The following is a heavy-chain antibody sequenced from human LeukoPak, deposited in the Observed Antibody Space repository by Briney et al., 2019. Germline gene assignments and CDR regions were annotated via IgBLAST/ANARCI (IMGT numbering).Heavy chain of an antibody. D-gene: IGHD2-21*01. CDR2: INPSGGST. J-gene: IGHJ4*02. V-gene: IGHV1-46*01. CDR1: GYTFTSYY. Sequence: GASVKVSCKASGYTFTSYYMHWVRQAPGQGLEWMGIINPSGGSTSCAQKFQGRVTMTRDTSTSTVYMELSSLRAEDTAVYYCARAPFNSPFDYWGQGTLVTVSS. CDR3: ARAPFNSPFDY.